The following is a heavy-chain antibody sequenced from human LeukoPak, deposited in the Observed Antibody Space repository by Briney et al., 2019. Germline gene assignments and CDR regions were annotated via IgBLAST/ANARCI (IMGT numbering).Heavy chain of an antibody. V-gene: IGHV3-23*01. CDR2: LSASGGLT. Sequence: GGSLRLSCAASGFTFSSYAMSWVRQAPGKGLEWVSGLSASGGLTYYSDSVKGRFTISRDNSKNTLYLQMNSLRADDTAVYYCAKGGSSYSEMDYWGQGTLVTVSS. CDR1: GFTFSSYA. D-gene: IGHD4-11*01. CDR3: AKGGSSYSEMDY. J-gene: IGHJ4*02.